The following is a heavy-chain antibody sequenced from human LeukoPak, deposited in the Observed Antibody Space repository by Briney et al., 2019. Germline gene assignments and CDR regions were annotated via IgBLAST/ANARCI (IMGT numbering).Heavy chain of an antibody. J-gene: IGHJ4*02. V-gene: IGHV3-53*01. CDR2: IYSGGGT. D-gene: IGHD5-18*01. Sequence: GRSLRLSCAASGFTFSDYYMSWIRQAPGKGLEWVSIIYSGGGTYYADSVKGRFTISRDNSKNTLDLQMNSLRAEDTAVYYCARGGYNYGSYDYWGQGTLVTVSS. CDR1: GFTFSDYY. CDR3: ARGGYNYGSYDY.